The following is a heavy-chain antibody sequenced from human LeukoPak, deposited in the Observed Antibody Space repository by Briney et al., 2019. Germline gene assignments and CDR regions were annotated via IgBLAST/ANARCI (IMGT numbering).Heavy chain of an antibody. Sequence: PGGSLRLSCAASGFTFSSYWMHWVRQAPGKGLVWVSRINSDGSSTGYADSVKGRFTISRDNAKNTLYLQMNSLRAEDTAVYYCARMTTVTTGDAFDIWGQGTMVTVSS. CDR2: INSDGSST. J-gene: IGHJ3*02. CDR1: GFTFSSYW. V-gene: IGHV3-74*01. D-gene: IGHD4-11*01. CDR3: ARMTTVTTGDAFDI.